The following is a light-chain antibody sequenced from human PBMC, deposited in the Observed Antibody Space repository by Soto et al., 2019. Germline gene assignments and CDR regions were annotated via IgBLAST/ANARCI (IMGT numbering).Light chain of an antibody. CDR1: QGITSW. Sequence: DIQMTQSPSSVSAAVGDRVTITCRASQGITSWLAWYQQKPGKAPKLLIYRASNLQSGVPSRFSGSGSGTDFTLPISGLQPADFATYYCQQTTTFPLTFGGGTKVEIK. V-gene: IGKV1-12*01. J-gene: IGKJ4*01. CDR2: RAS. CDR3: QQTTTFPLT.